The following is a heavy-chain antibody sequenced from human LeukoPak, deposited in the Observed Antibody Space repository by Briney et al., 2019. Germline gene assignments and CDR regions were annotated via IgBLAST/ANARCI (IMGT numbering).Heavy chain of an antibody. CDR2: ISYDGSNK. CDR1: GFTFSSYA. V-gene: IGHV3-30-3*01. CDR3: AKDSHGFNSGYDLVSYFDY. D-gene: IGHD5-12*01. J-gene: IGHJ4*02. Sequence: PGGSLRLSCAASGFTFSSYAMHWVRQAPGKGLEWVAVISYDGSNKYYADSVKGRFTISRDNSKNTLYLQMNSLRAEDTAVYYCAKDSHGFNSGYDLVSYFDYWGQGTLVTVSS.